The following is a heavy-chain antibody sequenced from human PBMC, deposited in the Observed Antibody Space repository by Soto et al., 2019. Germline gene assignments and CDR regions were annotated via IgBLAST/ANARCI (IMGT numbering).Heavy chain of an antibody. V-gene: IGHV3-33*01. Sequence: QVQLVESGGGVVQPGRSLRLSCAASGFTFSSYGMHWVRQAPGKGLEWVAVIWYDGSNKYYADSVKGRFTISRDNSKNTLYLQMNSRRAEDRAVYSCARARSMVGATPPPVWRGQGTLVPVPS. J-gene: IGHJ4*02. D-gene: IGHD1-26*01. CDR1: GFTFSSYG. CDR3: ARARSMVGATPPPVW. CDR2: IWYDGSNK.